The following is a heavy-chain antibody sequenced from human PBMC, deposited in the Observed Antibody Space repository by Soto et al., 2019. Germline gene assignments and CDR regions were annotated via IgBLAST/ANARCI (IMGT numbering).Heavy chain of an antibody. Sequence: PSETLSLTCTVSGGSVSSGSYYWSWIRQPPGKGLEWIGYIYYSGSTNYNPSLESRVTISVDTSKNQFSLKLSSVTAADTAVYYCKSVTRSCFSTCCDRYYYGLDVSGHGTKVT. J-gene: IGHJ6*02. CDR1: GGSVSSGSYY. CDR2: IYYSGST. D-gene: IGHD2-2*02. V-gene: IGHV4-61*01. CDR3: KSVTRSCFSTCCDRYYYGLDV.